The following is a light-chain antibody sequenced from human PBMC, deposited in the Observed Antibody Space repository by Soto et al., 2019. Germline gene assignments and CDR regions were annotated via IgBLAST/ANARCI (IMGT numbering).Light chain of an antibody. J-gene: IGLJ1*01. CDR3: SSYTSSSTYV. Sequence: QSVLTQPASVSGSPGQSITISCTGTSSDVGGYNYVSWYQQHPGKAPKLMIYEVSNRASGVSNLFSGSRSGNTASLSISGRQAEDEADYYCSSYTSSSTYVFGTGTKLTFL. V-gene: IGLV2-14*01. CDR2: EVS. CDR1: SSDVGGYNY.